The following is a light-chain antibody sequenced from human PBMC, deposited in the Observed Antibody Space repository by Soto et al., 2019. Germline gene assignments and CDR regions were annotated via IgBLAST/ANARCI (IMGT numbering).Light chain of an antibody. CDR2: EVR. J-gene: IGLJ2*01. V-gene: IGLV2-14*01. CDR3: SSYTSSSTLV. CDR1: SSDVGAYNY. Sequence: QSALTQPASVSGSPGQSITISCSGTSSDVGAYNYVSWYQQHPGTAPKLMIYEVRNRPLGVFNRFSGSKSGNTASLTISGLLAEDEADYYCSSYTSSSTLVFGGGTKLTVL.